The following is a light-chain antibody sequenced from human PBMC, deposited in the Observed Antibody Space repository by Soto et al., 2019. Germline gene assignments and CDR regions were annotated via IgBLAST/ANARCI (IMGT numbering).Light chain of an antibody. J-gene: IGKJ5*01. V-gene: IGKV3-15*01. Sequence: EIVMTQSPATLSVSPGERATLSCGASQSVSTNLAWYQQKPGQAPRLLIFGASTRATGIPARFSGGGSGTEFTLTISSLQSEDLALYYCQQYISWITFGQGTRLEIK. CDR2: GAS. CDR3: QQYISWIT. CDR1: QSVSTN.